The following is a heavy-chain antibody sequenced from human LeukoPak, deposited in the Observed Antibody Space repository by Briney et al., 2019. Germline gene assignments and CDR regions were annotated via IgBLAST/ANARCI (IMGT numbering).Heavy chain of an antibody. D-gene: IGHD3-22*01. Sequence: PSQTLSLTCTVSGGSISSGDYYWSWTRQHPGKGLEWIGNIYYSGSTYYNPSLKSRVTISVDTSKSQFSLKLSSVTAADTAVYYCAREGYDSSYYYYLDYWGQGTLVTVSS. J-gene: IGHJ4*02. CDR2: IYYSGST. V-gene: IGHV4-31*03. CDR1: GGSISSGDYY. CDR3: AREGYDSSYYYYLDY.